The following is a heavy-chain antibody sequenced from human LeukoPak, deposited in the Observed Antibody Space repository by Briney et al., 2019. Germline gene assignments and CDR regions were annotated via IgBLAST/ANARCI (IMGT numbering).Heavy chain of an antibody. CDR3: ARARLYDYVWGSYRYFDY. D-gene: IGHD3-16*02. CDR2: IKQDGSEK. V-gene: IGHV3-7*01. CDR1: GFTFSSYW. Sequence: GGSLRLSCAASGFTFSSYWMSWVRQAPGKGLEWVANIKQDGSEKYYVDSVKGRFTISRDNAKNSLYLQMNSLRAEDTAVYYCARARLYDYVWGSYRYFDYWGQGTLVTVSS. J-gene: IGHJ4*02.